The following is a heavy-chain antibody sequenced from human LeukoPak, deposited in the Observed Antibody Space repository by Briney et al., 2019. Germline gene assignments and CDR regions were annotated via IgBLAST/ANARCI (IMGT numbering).Heavy chain of an antibody. Sequence: ASVKVSCKASGYTFTDYYMHWVRQAPGQGLEWMGWISPSSGGTNYAQKFQGRVTMTRDTSTGTAYMELSRLRSDDTAMYYCARDVLTTFGYSSAADDFWGQGTLVTVSS. V-gene: IGHV1-2*02. CDR1: GYTFTDYY. CDR2: ISPSSGGT. CDR3: ARDVLTTFGYSSAADDF. J-gene: IGHJ4*02. D-gene: IGHD3-10*02.